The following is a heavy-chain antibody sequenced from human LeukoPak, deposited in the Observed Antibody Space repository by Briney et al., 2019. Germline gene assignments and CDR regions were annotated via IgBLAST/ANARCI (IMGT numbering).Heavy chain of an antibody. CDR1: GFTFSSYS. CDR2: ISSSSSYI. Sequence: KPGGSLRLSCAASGFTFSSYSMNWVRQAPGKGLEWVSSISSSSSYIYYADSVKGRFTISRDNAKNSLYLQMNSLGAEDTAVYYCARGVEYSCSSSDYWGQGTLVTVSS. J-gene: IGHJ4*02. CDR3: ARGVEYSCSSSDY. D-gene: IGHD6-6*01. V-gene: IGHV3-21*01.